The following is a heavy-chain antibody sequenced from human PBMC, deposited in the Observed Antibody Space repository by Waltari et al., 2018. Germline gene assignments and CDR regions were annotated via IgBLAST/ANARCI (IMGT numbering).Heavy chain of an antibody. V-gene: IGHV4-4*02. J-gene: IGHJ4*02. CDR2: VRGDGRT. CDR1: GGSLGGTDC. CDR3: ARDRGRGLYLDT. D-gene: IGHD2-15*01. Sequence: QLQLQESGPGLVRPSGTLSLICAVSGGSLGGTDCWSWVRQPPGKGLEWIGQVRGDGRTNYNPSFASRVIISLDTSTHHFALEVTSATAADTALYYCARDRGRGLYLDTWGQGILVTVAP.